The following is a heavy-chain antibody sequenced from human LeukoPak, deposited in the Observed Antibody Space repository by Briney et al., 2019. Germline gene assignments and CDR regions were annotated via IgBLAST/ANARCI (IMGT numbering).Heavy chain of an antibody. Sequence: GGSLRLSCAASGFTFSSYEMNWVRQAPGKGLEWVSYINGGGSTMYYADSVKGRFTISRDNGKDSLFMQMNSLRAEDTAVYYCARDPTTVVIARGDYWGQGTLVTVSS. CDR1: GFTFSSYE. CDR3: ARDPTTVVIARGDY. V-gene: IGHV3-48*03. J-gene: IGHJ4*02. D-gene: IGHD4-23*01. CDR2: INGGGSTM.